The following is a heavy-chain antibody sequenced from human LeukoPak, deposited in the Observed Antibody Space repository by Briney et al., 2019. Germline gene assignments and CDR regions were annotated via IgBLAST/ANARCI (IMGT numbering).Heavy chain of an antibody. Sequence: ASVKVSCKASGYTFTSYDINWVRQATGQGLEWMGWMNPNSGNTGYAQKFQGRVTMTRNTSINTAYMELSSLRSEDTAVYYCARAQGGYSGDIVVVPAAPKYYYYYYMDVWGKGTTVTVSS. D-gene: IGHD2-2*01. CDR2: MNPNSGNT. J-gene: IGHJ6*03. CDR3: ARAQGGYSGDIVVVPAAPKYYYYYYMDV. V-gene: IGHV1-8*01. CDR1: GYTFTSYD.